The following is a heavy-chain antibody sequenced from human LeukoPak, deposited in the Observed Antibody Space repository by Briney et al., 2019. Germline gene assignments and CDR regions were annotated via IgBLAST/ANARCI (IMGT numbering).Heavy chain of an antibody. J-gene: IGHJ4*02. D-gene: IGHD3-10*01. V-gene: IGHV3-7*01. Sequence: GGPLRLSCAASGFTFSSYWMSWVRQAPGKGLEWVANIKQDGSEKYYVDSVKGRFTISRDNARNSLYLQMNSLRAEDTAVYYCAREFLWFGQLSQPHFDYWGQGTLVTVSS. CDR2: IKQDGSEK. CDR3: AREFLWFGQLSQPHFDY. CDR1: GFTFSSYW.